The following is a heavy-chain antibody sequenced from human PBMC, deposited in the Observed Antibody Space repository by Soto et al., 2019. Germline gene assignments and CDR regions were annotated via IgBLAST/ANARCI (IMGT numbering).Heavy chain of an antibody. D-gene: IGHD3-22*01. CDR2: ISGSGGST. Sequence: EMQLLESGGGLVQPGGSLRLSCAASGFTFSSFAMSWVRQAPGKGLDWVSAISGSGGSTYSADSVKGRFTISRDNSKNTLYLQMNSLRADDSAAYYCAKWHTYYYDSRGFSGFDCWGRGTLVTVSS. J-gene: IGHJ4*02. CDR1: GFTFSSFA. V-gene: IGHV3-23*01. CDR3: AKWHTYYYDSRGFSGFDC.